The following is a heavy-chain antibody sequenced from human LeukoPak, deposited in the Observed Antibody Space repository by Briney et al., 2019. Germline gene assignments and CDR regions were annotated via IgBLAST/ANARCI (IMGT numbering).Heavy chain of an antibody. Sequence: GGSLRLSCEASGFTLSTYWMNWVRQVPGKGLEWVGNINPDGSAKRYVDSVKARFTIARDNADNSLSLQMNSLRAEDTAVYYCASWGAGGNSWGQGTLVTVSS. V-gene: IGHV3-7*01. CDR2: INPDGSAK. CDR1: GFTLSTYW. J-gene: IGHJ4*02. CDR3: ASWGAGGNS. D-gene: IGHD3-16*01.